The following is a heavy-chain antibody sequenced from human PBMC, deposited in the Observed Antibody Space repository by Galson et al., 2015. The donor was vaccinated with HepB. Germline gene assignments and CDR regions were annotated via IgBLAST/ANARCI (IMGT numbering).Heavy chain of an antibody. CDR3: AKRSGVHDILTGYPSAFDL. J-gene: IGHJ3*01. V-gene: IGHV3-23*01. Sequence: SLRLSCAASGFIFRNYAMSWVRQAPGKGLEWVSSISGNDGTTYYVDSVKGRFTISRDNSKNTLFLQMNSLRADDTAVYYCAKRSGVHDILTGYPSAFDLWGQGTMVTVS. CDR2: ISGNDGTT. CDR1: GFIFRNYA. D-gene: IGHD3-9*01.